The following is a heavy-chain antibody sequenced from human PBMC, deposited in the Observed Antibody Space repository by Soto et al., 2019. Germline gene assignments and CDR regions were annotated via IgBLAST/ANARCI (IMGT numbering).Heavy chain of an antibody. J-gene: IGHJ3*02. CDR3: ARSLRYFDWPEAFDI. V-gene: IGHV3-48*03. D-gene: IGHD3-9*01. CDR1: GFTFSSYE. Sequence: QPGGSLRLSCAASGFTFSSYEMNWVRQAPGKGLEWVSYISSSGSTIYYADSVKGRFTISRDNAKNSLYLQMNSLRAEDTAVYYCARSLRYFDWPEAFDIWGQGTMVTVSS. CDR2: ISSSGSTI.